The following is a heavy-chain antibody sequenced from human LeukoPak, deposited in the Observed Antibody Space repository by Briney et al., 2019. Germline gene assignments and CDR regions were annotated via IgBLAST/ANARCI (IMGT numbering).Heavy chain of an antibody. V-gene: IGHV4-59*01. Sequence: PSETLSLTCTVSGGSISSYYWSWIRQPPGKGLEWIGYIYYSGSTNYNPSLKSRVTISVDTSKNQFSLKLSSVTAADTAVYYCAKPGQRSYYDSSGYDAFDIWGQGTMVTVSS. D-gene: IGHD3-22*01. J-gene: IGHJ3*02. CDR2: IYYSGST. CDR1: GGSISSYY. CDR3: AKPGQRSYYDSSGYDAFDI.